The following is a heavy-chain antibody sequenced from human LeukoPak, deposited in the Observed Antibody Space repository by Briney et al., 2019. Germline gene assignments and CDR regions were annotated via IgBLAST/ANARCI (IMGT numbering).Heavy chain of an antibody. Sequence: SETLSLTCTASGGSISSYYWSWIRQPPAKGLEWIWYIYNSRSTNYNAYPKNRGTITVDTSKNHFSLKLSSVTAADTAVYYCAIASGSYPFYYFYMDVWGKGTTVTISS. CDR1: GGSISSYY. CDR2: IYNSRST. J-gene: IGHJ6*03. D-gene: IGHD1-26*01. CDR3: AIASGSYPFYYFYMDV. V-gene: IGHV4-59*01.